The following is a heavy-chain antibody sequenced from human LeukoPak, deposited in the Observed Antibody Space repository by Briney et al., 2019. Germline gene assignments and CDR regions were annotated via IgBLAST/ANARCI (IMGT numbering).Heavy chain of an antibody. Sequence: GGSLRLSCAASGLTFSSYWMHWVRQAPGKGLVWVSSINSDGSNTMYADSVKGRFTISRDNAKDTLYLQMNSLRAEDTAVYYCASLGAFDIWGQGTMVTVSS. CDR3: ASLGAFDI. V-gene: IGHV3-74*03. CDR2: INSDGSNT. CDR1: GLTFSSYW. J-gene: IGHJ3*02.